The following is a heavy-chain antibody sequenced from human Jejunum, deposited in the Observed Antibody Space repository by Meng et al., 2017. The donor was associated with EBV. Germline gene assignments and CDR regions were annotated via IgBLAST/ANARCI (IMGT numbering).Heavy chain of an antibody. V-gene: IGHV3-74*01. CDR3: SRDLAGSDDD. CDR1: GFTCSSYW. D-gene: IGHD6-25*01. CDR2: TNEDGRIT. Sequence: EVQVVESGGALVQPGGSLRLSCAASGFTCSSYWMHWVRQAPGQGLVWVSRTNEDGRITNYADSVKGRFTISRDNTKNTLYLQMNSLRAEDTAVYFCSRDLAGSDDDWGQGTLVTVSS. J-gene: IGHJ4*02.